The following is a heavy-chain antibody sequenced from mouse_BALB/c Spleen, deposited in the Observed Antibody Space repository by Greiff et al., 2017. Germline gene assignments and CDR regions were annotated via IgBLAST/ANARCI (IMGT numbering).Heavy chain of an antibody. CDR3: SRGRVLYYFDY. CDR1: GFTFSNYW. CDR2: IRLKSNNYAT. Sequence: EVNLVESGGGLVQPGGSMKLSCVASGFTFSNYWMNWVRQSPEKGLEWVAEIRLKSNNYATHYAESVKGRFTISRDDYKSSVYLQMNNLRAEDTGIYYCSRGRVLYYFDYWGQGTTLTVSS. V-gene: IGHV6-6*02. J-gene: IGHJ2*01.